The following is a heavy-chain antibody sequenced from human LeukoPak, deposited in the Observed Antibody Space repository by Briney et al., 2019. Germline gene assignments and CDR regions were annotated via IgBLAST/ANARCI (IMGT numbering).Heavy chain of an antibody. CDR2: ISRSSIYK. CDR3: ARWLYSGGWAIDY. D-gene: IGHD6-19*01. CDR1: GFTFSSYG. J-gene: IGHJ4*02. V-gene: IGHV3-21*01. Sequence: GGSLRLSCAASGFTFSSYGMHWVRQAPGKGLEWVSSISRSSIYKYYADSLKGRFTISRDNAKNSLYLQMNSLRAEDTAVYYCARWLYSGGWAIDYWGQGTMVSVSS.